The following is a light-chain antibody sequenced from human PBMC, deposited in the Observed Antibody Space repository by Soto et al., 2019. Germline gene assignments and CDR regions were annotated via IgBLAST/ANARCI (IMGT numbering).Light chain of an antibody. V-gene: IGKV1-39*01. CDR1: QSISSY. Sequence: DIQMTQSPSTLSASVGDRVTITCRASQSISSYLNWYQQKPGKAPKLLIYAASSLQSGVPSRFSGSGSGTDFTLTISSLQPEDFATYYCQQSYSHPVTFGQGTKLEIQ. CDR2: AAS. J-gene: IGKJ2*01. CDR3: QQSYSHPVT.